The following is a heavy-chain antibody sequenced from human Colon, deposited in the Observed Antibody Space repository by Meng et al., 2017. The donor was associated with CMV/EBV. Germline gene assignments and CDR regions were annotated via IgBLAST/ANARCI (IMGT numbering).Heavy chain of an antibody. CDR2: IYTDGRA. V-gene: IGHV3-66*01. J-gene: IGHJ4*02. CDR1: GFTVSSWY. D-gene: IGHD3-16*01. CDR3: ARDPWGYY. Sequence: GGSLRLSCAASGFTVSSWYMSWVRQAPGKGLEWVSVIYTDGRAYYADSVKGRFTISRDNTKNTLYLQMNSLRAEDTAAYYCARDPWGYYWGQGTLVTVSS.